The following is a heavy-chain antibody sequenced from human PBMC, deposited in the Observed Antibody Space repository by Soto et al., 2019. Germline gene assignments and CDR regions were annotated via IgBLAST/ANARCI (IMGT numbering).Heavy chain of an antibody. Sequence: SETLSLTCAVYGGSFSGYYWSWIRQPPGKGLEWIGEINHSGSTNYNPSLKSRVTISVDTSKNQFSLKLSSVTAADTAVYYCARVGVAARPPIDYFDYWGQGTLVTVSS. J-gene: IGHJ4*02. V-gene: IGHV4-34*01. D-gene: IGHD6-6*01. CDR3: ARVGVAARPPIDYFDY. CDR1: GGSFSGYY. CDR2: INHSGST.